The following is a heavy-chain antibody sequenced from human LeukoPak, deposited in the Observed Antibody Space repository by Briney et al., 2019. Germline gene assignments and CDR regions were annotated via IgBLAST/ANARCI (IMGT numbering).Heavy chain of an antibody. CDR1: CGSFSGYY. CDR3: AEGGIAVAGTSEWFDP. V-gene: IGHV4-34*01. D-gene: IGHD6-19*01. CDR2: INHSGST. Sequence: SETLSLTCAVYCGSFSGYYWSWIRQPPGKGLEWIGEINHSGSTNYNPSLKSRVTISVDTSKNQFSLKLSSVTAADTAVYYCAEGGIAVAGTSEWFDPWGQGTLVTVSS. J-gene: IGHJ5*02.